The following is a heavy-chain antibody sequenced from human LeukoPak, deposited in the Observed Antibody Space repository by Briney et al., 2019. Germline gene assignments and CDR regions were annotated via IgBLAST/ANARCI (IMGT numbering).Heavy chain of an antibody. D-gene: IGHD6-19*01. J-gene: IGHJ4*02. V-gene: IGHV3-23*01. CDR1: GFTVSSNY. CDR2: ISGSGGST. Sequence: PGGSLRLSCAASGFTVSSNYMSWVRQAPGKGLEWVSAISGSGGSTYYADSVKGRFTISRDNSKNTLYLQMNSLRAEDTAVYYCSYSSGWAWGAPRDYFDYWGQGTLVTVSS. CDR3: SYSSGWAWGAPRDYFDY.